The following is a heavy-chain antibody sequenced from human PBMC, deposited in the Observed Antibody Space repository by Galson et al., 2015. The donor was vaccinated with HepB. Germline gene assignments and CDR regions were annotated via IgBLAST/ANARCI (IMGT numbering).Heavy chain of an antibody. CDR1: GYTFTGNY. J-gene: IGHJ4*02. D-gene: IGHD5/OR15-5a*01. CDR2: INPNRGGT. V-gene: IGHV1-2*06. Sequence: SVKVSCKASGYTFTGNYIVWLRQAPGQRLEWIGRINPNRGGTNYAQKFQGRVTLTRDTSIRTAFMELSRLTTDDTAVYYCARGHAENVVSSYWGQGTLVTVSS. CDR3: ARGHAENVVSSY.